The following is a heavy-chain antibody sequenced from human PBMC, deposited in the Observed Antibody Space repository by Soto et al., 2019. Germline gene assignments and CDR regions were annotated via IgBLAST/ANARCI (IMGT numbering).Heavy chain of an antibody. J-gene: IGHJ6*02. CDR2: IIPIFGTA. D-gene: IGHD1-26*01. Sequence: QVQLVQSGAAVKKPGSSVKVSCKASGGTFSSYAISWVRQAPGQGLEWMGGIIPIFGTANYAQKFQGRVTITADKSTSTAYMELSSLRSEDTAVYYCARDKDRSYLDYYGMDVWGQGTTVTVSS. CDR1: GGTFSSYA. CDR3: ARDKDRSYLDYYGMDV. V-gene: IGHV1-69*06.